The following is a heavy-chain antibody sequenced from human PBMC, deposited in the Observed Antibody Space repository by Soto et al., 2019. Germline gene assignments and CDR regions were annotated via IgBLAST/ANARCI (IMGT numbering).Heavy chain of an antibody. Sequence: SETLSLTCTVSGASISGYYWSWIRKSAGKGLEWIGRIYATGTTDYNPSLKSRVMMSVDTSKKQFSLKLRSVTAADTAVYYCVRDGTKTLRDWFDPWGQGISVTV. CDR3: VRDGTKTLRDWFDP. CDR1: GASISGYY. D-gene: IGHD1-1*01. V-gene: IGHV4-4*07. J-gene: IGHJ5*02. CDR2: IYATGTT.